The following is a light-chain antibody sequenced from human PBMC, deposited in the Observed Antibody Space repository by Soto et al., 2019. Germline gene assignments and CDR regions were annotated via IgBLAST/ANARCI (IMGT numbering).Light chain of an antibody. CDR3: QQYDSTLST. Sequence: EIVLTQSPGTLSLSPGERATLSCRASQSVSSVSLAWYQQKPGQAPRLLIYGASSRSTGITDRFSGSGSGTHFTLTISRLEPEDFALYYCQQYDSTLSTFGGGTKVEMK. V-gene: IGKV3-20*01. J-gene: IGKJ4*01. CDR1: QSVSSVS. CDR2: GAS.